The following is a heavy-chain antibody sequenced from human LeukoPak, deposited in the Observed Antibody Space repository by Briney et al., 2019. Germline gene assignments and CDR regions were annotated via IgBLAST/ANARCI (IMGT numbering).Heavy chain of an antibody. D-gene: IGHD3-22*01. V-gene: IGHV1-8*01. Sequence: GASVKVSCKTSGYTFTSYDINWARQATGQGLEWMGGMDGSSGKTAYAQRFLGRVTITRNTSISTAYMELSSLTSEDTAVYYCARLYYYASSGYDALDIWGQGTMVTVSS. J-gene: IGHJ3*02. CDR1: GYTFTSYD. CDR3: ARLYYYASSGYDALDI. CDR2: MDGSSGKT.